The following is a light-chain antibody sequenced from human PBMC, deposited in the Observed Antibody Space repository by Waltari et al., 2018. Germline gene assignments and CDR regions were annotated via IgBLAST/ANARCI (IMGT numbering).Light chain of an antibody. Sequence: QSALTQPASVSGSPGQSITISCTGTSRDVGNDKRVSWYQQHPGKAPKFMIYAVSKLPSGVSDRFSGSKSGDMASLTISGRQPEDEAEYFCSSYAGSSKGVFGGGTKVTVL. J-gene: IGLJ2*01. CDR3: SSYAGSSKGV. CDR1: SRDVGNDKR. V-gene: IGLV2-23*02. CDR2: AVS.